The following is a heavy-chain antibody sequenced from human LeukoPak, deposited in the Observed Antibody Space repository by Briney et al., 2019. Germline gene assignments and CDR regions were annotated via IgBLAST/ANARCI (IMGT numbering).Heavy chain of an antibody. D-gene: IGHD2-2*01. Sequence: SSETLSLTCTVSGGSISSYYWSWIRQPAGKGLEWIGRIYTSGSTNYNPSLKSRVTMSVDTSKNQFSLRLSSVTAADTAVYYCARYCSSTSCLGNDAFDIWGQGTMVTVSS. V-gene: IGHV4-4*07. CDR1: GGSISSYY. CDR3: ARYCSSTSCLGNDAFDI. J-gene: IGHJ3*02. CDR2: IYTSGST.